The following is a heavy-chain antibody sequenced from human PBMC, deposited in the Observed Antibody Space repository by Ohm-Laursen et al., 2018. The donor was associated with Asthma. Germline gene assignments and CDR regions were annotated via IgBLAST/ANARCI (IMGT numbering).Heavy chain of an antibody. D-gene: IGHD5-24*01. Sequence: SLRLSCAASGFTFSGSWMIWVRQAPGKGLEWVAVISYDGRNKYYGDSVKGRFTISRDDAQNTLYLQMNSLRADDTAVYYCARGSLEGLQWGQGTLVTVSS. V-gene: IGHV3-33*05. CDR1: GFTFSGSW. J-gene: IGHJ4*02. CDR2: ISYDGRNK. CDR3: ARGSLEGLQ.